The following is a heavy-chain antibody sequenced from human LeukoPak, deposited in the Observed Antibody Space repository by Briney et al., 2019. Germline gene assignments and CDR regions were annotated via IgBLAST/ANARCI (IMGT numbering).Heavy chain of an antibody. V-gene: IGHV3-30*18. CDR1: GFTFSSYG. J-gene: IGHJ4*02. D-gene: IGHD5-12*01. CDR3: AKLEGVATRYSEPVFDY. CDR2: ISYDGSNK. Sequence: GGSLRLSCAASGFTFSSYGMPWVRQAPGKGLEWVAVISYDGSNKYYADSVKGRFTISRDNSKNTLYLQMNSLRAEDTAVYYCAKLEGVATRYSEPVFDYWGQGTLVTVSS.